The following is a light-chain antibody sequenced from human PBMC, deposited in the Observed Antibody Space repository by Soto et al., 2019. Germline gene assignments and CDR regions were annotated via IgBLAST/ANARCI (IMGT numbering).Light chain of an antibody. CDR2: GAS. J-gene: IGKJ1*01. V-gene: IGKV3-15*01. CDR3: QQSYSTPRT. CDR1: QSVSSN. Sequence: IVLNQSPGTLSLYPGERATLSCRASQSVSSNLAWYQHKPGQAPRLLIYGASTRATGIPARFSGSGSGTDFTLTISSLQPEDFATYYCQQSYSTPRTFGQGTKVDIK.